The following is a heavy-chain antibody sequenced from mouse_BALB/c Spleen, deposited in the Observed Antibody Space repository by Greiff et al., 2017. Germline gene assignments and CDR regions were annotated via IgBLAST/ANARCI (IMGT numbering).Heavy chain of an antibody. J-gene: IGHJ4*01. CDR2: ISSGGSYT. CDR3: ARDPKSYAMDY. Sequence: EVMLVESGGGLVKPGGSLKLSCAASGFTFSSYAMSWVRQSPEKRLEWVAEISSGGSYTYYPDTVTGRFTISRDNAKNTLYLEMSSLRSEDTAMYYCARDPKSYAMDYWGQGTSVTVSS. CDR1: GFTFSSYA. V-gene: IGHV5-9-4*01.